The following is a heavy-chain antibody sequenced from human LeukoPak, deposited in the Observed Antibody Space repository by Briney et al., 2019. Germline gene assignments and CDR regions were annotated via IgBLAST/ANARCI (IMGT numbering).Heavy chain of an antibody. Sequence: ASVKVSCKASGYTFTSYDINWVRQATGQGLEWMGWMNPNSGGTNYAQKFQGRVTMTRDTSISTAYMELSRLRSDDTAVYYCARGVHLDYWGQGTLVTVSS. CDR3: ARGVHLDY. V-gene: IGHV1-2*02. CDR1: GYTFTSYD. CDR2: MNPNSGGT. J-gene: IGHJ4*02.